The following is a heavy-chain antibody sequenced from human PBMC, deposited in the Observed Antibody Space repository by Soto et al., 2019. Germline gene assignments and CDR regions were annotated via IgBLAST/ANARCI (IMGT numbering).Heavy chain of an antibody. Sequence: EVQLVESGGDLLQPGGSLRLSCAASGFTFSNHWIHWVRQAPGKGLVWVSRISSDGSVATYADSVKGRFTSSRDNAKNTLYLQMNSLRTEDTAVYYCASAVANTRNGLDIWGQGTMVTVSS. CDR3: ASAVANTRNGLDI. J-gene: IGHJ3*02. CDR2: ISSDGSVA. V-gene: IGHV3-74*01. CDR1: GFTFSNHW. D-gene: IGHD5-12*01.